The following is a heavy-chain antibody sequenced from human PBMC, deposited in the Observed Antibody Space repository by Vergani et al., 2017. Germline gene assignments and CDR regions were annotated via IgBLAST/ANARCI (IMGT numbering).Heavy chain of an antibody. CDR3: TTAXGLYYLHGEYFQY. D-gene: IGHD3-10*01. J-gene: IGHJ1*01. CDR2: IIPIFGTA. CDR1: GGTFSSYA. Sequence: QVQLVQSGAEVKKPGSSVKVSCKASGGTFSSYAISWVRQAPGQGLEWMGGIIPIFGTANYAQKFQGRVTITADESTSTAYMELSSLRSEDTAVYYCTTAXGLYYLHGEYFQYWGRGTLVSVSS. V-gene: IGHV1-69*01.